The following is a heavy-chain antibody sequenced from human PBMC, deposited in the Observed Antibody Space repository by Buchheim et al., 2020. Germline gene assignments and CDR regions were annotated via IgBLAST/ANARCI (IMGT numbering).Heavy chain of an antibody. D-gene: IGHD2-15*01. Sequence: QVQLVESGGGVVQPGRSLRLSCAASGFTFSSYGMHWVRQAPGKGLEWVAAIWYDGSNKYYADSVKGRFTISRDNSKNTLYLQMNSLRAEDAAVYYCASAHCSGGSGYSGNFDYWGQGTL. CDR1: GFTFSSYG. V-gene: IGHV3-33*01. CDR3: ASAHCSGGSGYSGNFDY. J-gene: IGHJ4*02. CDR2: IWYDGSNK.